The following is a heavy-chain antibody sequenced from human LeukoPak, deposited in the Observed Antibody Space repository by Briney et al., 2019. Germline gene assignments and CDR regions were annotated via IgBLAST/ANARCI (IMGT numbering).Heavy chain of an antibody. CDR1: GGTFSSYA. CDR3: ARAWGERGGFAYSSSPKRMAFDI. J-gene: IGHJ3*02. Sequence: ASVKVSCKASGGTFSSYAISWVRQAPGQGLEWMGGIIPIFGTANYAQKFQGRVTITADESTSTAYMELSSLRSEDTAVYYCARAWGERGGFAYSSSPKRMAFDIWGQGTMVTVSS. CDR2: IIPIFGTA. V-gene: IGHV1-69*13. D-gene: IGHD6-13*01.